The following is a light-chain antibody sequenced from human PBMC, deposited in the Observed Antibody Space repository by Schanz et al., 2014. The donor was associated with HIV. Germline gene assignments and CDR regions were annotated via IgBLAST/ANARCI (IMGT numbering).Light chain of an antibody. CDR3: SSYAGSHYV. Sequence: QSALTQPASVSGSPGQSVTISCTSTSSDFSRSDYVCWYQHHPGKAPKLLVYDVFVRPSGVSDRFSGSKSGNTASLTISGLQPEDGADYYCSSYAGSHYVFGTGTKLTVL. CDR1: SSDFSRSDY. V-gene: IGLV2-14*03. CDR2: DVF. J-gene: IGLJ1*01.